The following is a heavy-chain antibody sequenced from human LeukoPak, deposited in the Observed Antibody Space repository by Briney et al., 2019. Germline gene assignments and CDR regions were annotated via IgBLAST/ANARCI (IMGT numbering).Heavy chain of an antibody. CDR1: GFTFSSYA. V-gene: IGHV3-23*01. J-gene: IGHJ3*02. CDR3: AKSWNYYDSSGDDALDI. Sequence: GGSLRLSCAASGFTFSSYAMNWVRQAPGKGLEWVSTISGSGGRTYYADSVKGRFTISRDNSKNTLYLQMNSLRVEDTAVYYCAKSWNYYDSSGDDALDIWGQGTMVAVSS. CDR2: ISGSGGRT. D-gene: IGHD3-22*01.